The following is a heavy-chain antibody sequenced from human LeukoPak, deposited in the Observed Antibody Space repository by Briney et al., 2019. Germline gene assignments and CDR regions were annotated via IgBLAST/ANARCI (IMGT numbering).Heavy chain of an antibody. CDR1: GGTFSSYA. Sequence: SVKVSCRASGGTFSSYAISWVRQAPGQGLEWMGGIIPIFGTANYAQKFQGRVTITADESTSTAYMELSSLTSEDTAVYYCARQRLYNWFDPWGQGTRVAVSP. J-gene: IGHJ5*02. V-gene: IGHV1-69*01. D-gene: IGHD6-19*01. CDR2: IIPIFGTA. CDR3: ARQRLYNWFDP.